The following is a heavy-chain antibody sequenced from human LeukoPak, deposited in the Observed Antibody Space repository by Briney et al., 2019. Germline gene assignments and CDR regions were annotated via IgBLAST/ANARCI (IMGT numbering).Heavy chain of an antibody. CDR3: ARVLRYFDWLPDAFDI. V-gene: IGHV4-59*01. Sequence: SETLSLTCTVSGGSISSYYWSWLRQPPGKGLEWVGYIYYSRSTNYNPSLKSRVTISVDTSKNQFSLKLSSVTAADTAVYYCARVLRYFDWLPDAFDIWGQGTMVTVSS. CDR1: GGSISSYY. CDR2: IYYSRST. D-gene: IGHD3-9*01. J-gene: IGHJ3*02.